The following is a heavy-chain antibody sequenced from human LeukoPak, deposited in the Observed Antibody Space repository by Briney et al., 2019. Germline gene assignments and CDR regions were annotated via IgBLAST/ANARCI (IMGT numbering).Heavy chain of an antibody. J-gene: IGHJ3*01. Sequence: SQTLSLTCAISGDSVSSYSAAWNRIRQSPSRGLEWLGRTYYRSNWYNDYAGSLRGRITINPDTSRNQFSLHLSSVTPDDTAVYYCARDPEWVYDTFDVWGQGTMVTVSS. CDR2: TYYRSNWYN. D-gene: IGHD3-3*01. CDR3: ARDPEWVYDTFDV. V-gene: IGHV6-1*01. CDR1: GDSVSSYSAA.